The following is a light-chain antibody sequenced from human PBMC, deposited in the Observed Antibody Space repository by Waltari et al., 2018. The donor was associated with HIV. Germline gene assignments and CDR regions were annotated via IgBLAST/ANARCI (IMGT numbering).Light chain of an antibody. J-gene: IGLJ3*02. Sequence: QSALTQPASVSGSPGQSITISCTGTRGDVGGYNYVSWYQQHPGKAPKLMIYEVSNRPSGGSNRFAGSKSGNTASLTISGLQAEDEADYYCSSYTSSSTLVFGGGTKLTVL. V-gene: IGLV2-14*01. CDR3: SSYTSSSTLV. CDR2: EVS. CDR1: RGDVGGYNY.